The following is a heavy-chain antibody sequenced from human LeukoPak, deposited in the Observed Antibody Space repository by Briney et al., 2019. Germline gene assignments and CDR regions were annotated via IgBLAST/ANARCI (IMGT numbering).Heavy chain of an antibody. CDR2: IDGTGGGS. CDR3: AKEMKSMKGDYDAFDI. CDR1: GFTFSNYA. Sequence: PGGSLRLSCSASGFTFSNYAMSWVRQAPGKGLEWVSTIDGTGGGSYYVDSVQGRFTISRDDSRNTLYLQMNNLRAEDTALYYCAKEMKSMKGDYDAFDIWGKGTMVT. V-gene: IGHV3-23*01. D-gene: IGHD3-16*01. J-gene: IGHJ3*02.